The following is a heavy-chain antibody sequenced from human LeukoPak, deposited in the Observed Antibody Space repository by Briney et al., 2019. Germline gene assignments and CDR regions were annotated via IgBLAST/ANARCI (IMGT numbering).Heavy chain of an antibody. J-gene: IGHJ6*03. CDR1: RGTFSSYA. D-gene: IGHD2-15*01. CDR3: ARDRYCSGGSCYSADLNYYYYMDV. Sequence: SVKVSCKASRGTFSSYAISWVRQAPGQGLEWMGGIIPIFGTANYAQKFQGRVTITADESTSTAYMELSSLRSEDTAVYYCARDRYCSGGSCYSADLNYYYYMDVWGKGTTVTISS. CDR2: IIPIFGTA. V-gene: IGHV1-69*13.